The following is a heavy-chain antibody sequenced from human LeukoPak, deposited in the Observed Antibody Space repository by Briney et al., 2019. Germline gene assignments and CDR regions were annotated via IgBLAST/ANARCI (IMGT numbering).Heavy chain of an antibody. CDR1: GFTFSSYW. V-gene: IGHV3-7*01. D-gene: IGHD6-6*01. CDR2: IKQDGSEK. Sequence: WGSLRLSCAASGFTFSSYWMSWVRQAPGKGLEWVASIKQDGSEKYYVDSVKGRFTISRDNAKNSLYLQMNSLRAEDTAVYYCARHHLSSSTRFDYWGQGTLVTVSS. J-gene: IGHJ4*02. CDR3: ARHHLSSSTRFDY.